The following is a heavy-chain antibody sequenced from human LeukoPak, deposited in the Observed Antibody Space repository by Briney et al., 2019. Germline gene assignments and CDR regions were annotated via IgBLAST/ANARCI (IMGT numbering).Heavy chain of an antibody. CDR1: GFTFSSYG. Sequence: PGGSLRLSCAASGFTFSSYGMHWVRQAPGKGLEWVAVISYDGSNKYYADSEKGRFTISRDNSKNTLYLQMNSLRAEDTAVYYCAKGLYYYDSSGYYGGAFDIWGQGTMVTVSS. CDR3: AKGLYYYDSSGYYGGAFDI. J-gene: IGHJ3*02. CDR2: ISYDGSNK. D-gene: IGHD3-22*01. V-gene: IGHV3-30*18.